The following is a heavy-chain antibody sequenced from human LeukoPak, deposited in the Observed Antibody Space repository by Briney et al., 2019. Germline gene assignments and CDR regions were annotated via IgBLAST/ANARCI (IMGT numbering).Heavy chain of an antibody. V-gene: IGHV3-23*01. D-gene: IGHD3-3*01. CDR2: ISARGGSP. CDR1: GFTLSNYA. CDR3: AKDLSFLGYFFDY. J-gene: IGHJ4*02. Sequence: PGGSLRLFCAGSGFTLSNYAMNWVRQAPGKGLEWVSAISARGGSPYYADSVKGRFTISRDNSKNTLYLQMNTLRAEDTAVYYCAKDLSFLGYFFDYWGQGTLVTVSS.